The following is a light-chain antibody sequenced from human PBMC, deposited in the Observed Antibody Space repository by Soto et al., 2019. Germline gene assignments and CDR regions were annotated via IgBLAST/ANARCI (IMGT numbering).Light chain of an antibody. CDR2: DVT. V-gene: IGLV2-14*01. CDR3: CSYTDIALDVV. CDR1: ISDVGGYNY. Sequence: QSPLTQPASVSGSPGQSITISCTGTISDVGGYNYVSWYQHLPGKAPKLLIFDVTHRPSGVSDRFSGSKSGNTASLTISGVRPDDEADYYCCSYTDIALDVVFGGGTKVTVL. J-gene: IGLJ2*01.